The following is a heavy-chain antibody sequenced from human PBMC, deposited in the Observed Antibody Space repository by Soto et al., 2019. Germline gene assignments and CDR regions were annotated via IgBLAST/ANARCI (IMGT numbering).Heavy chain of an antibody. D-gene: IGHD6-13*01. V-gene: IGHV1-69*13. CDR3: ARDSSGSSSPVRYYYYGMDV. Sequence: SVKVSCKASGGTFSSYAISWVRQAPGHGLEWIGGIIPIFGTANYAQKFQGRVTITADESTSTAYMELSSLRSEDTAVYYCARDSSGSSSPVRYYYYGMDVWGQGTTVTVSS. CDR2: IIPIFGTA. J-gene: IGHJ6*02. CDR1: GGTFSSYA.